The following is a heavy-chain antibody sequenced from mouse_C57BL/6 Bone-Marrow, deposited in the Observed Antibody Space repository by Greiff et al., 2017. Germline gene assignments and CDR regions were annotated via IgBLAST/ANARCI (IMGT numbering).Heavy chain of an antibody. V-gene: IGHV1-9*01. D-gene: IGHD2-5*01. J-gene: IGHJ1*03. CDR3: AKDRKISLYSNYVDWYCDV. Sequence: QVQLQQSGAELMKPGASVKLSCKATGYTFTGYWIEWVKQRPGHGLEWIGEILPGSGSTNYNEKFKGKATFTADTSSNTAYMQLSSLTTEDSAIYYCAKDRKISLYSNYVDWYCDVWGTGTTVTVSS. CDR1: GYTFTGYW. CDR2: ILPGSGST.